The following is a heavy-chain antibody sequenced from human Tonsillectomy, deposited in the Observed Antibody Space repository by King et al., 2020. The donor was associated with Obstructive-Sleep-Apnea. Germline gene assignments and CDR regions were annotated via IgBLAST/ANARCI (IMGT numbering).Heavy chain of an antibody. CDR3: ARQGGIRGVIKGPVDY. D-gene: IGHD3-10*01. V-gene: IGHV4-39*01. J-gene: IGHJ4*02. Sequence: LQLQESGPGLVKPSETLSLTCTDSGGSISSSSYYWGWIRQPPGKGLEWIGSIYYSGSTYYNPSLKSRVTIFVDTSKNQFSLRLNSVTATDTAVFYCARQGGIRGVIKGPVDYWGQGTLVTVSS. CDR2: IYYSGST. CDR1: GGSISSSSYY.